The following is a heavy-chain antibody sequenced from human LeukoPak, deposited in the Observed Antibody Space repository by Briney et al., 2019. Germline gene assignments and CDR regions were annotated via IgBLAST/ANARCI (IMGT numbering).Heavy chain of an antibody. D-gene: IGHD3-16*01. CDR3: AGRRVLDASFDY. J-gene: IGHJ4*02. V-gene: IGHV3-66*02. CDR2: IYSGDNT. Sequence: GGSLRLSCAASGFTFSNNYMSWVRQAPGKGLEWVSVIYSGDNTYYVESVKGRFTISRDNSKNTLFLQMNRLRAEDTAVYYCAGRRVLDASFDYWGQGTLVTVSS. CDR1: GFTFSNNY.